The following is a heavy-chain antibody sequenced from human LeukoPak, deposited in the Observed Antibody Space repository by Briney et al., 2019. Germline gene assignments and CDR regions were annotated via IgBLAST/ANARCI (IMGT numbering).Heavy chain of an antibody. CDR2: IKSKTDGGTT. J-gene: IGHJ4*02. D-gene: IGHD3-10*01. V-gene: IGHV3-15*01. Sequence: GGSLRLSCAASGFTFSSYAMSWVRQAPGKGLEWVGRIKSKTDGGTTDYAAPVKGRFTISRDDSKNTLYLQMNSLKTEDTAVYYCTTDITMVRGAYYFDYWGQGTLVTVSS. CDR3: TTDITMVRGAYYFDY. CDR1: GFTFSSYA.